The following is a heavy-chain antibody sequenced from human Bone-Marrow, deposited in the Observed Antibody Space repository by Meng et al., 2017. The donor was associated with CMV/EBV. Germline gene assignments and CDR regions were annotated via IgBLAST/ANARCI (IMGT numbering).Heavy chain of an antibody. CDR1: GFTFSSYA. Sequence: GESLKISCEASGFTFSSYAMHWVRQAPGKGLEWVAVISYDGSNKYYADSVKGRFTISRDNSKNTLYLQMNSLRAEDTAVYYCAKDRGGYCSSTSCYWYFDYWGQGTLVTVAS. V-gene: IGHV3-30-3*01. CDR2: ISYDGSNK. D-gene: IGHD2-2*01. CDR3: AKDRGGYCSSTSCYWYFDY. J-gene: IGHJ4*02.